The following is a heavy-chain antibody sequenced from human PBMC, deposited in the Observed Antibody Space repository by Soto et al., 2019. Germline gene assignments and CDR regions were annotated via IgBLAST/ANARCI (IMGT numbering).Heavy chain of an antibody. CDR1: GDSINSVDHY. D-gene: IGHD1-26*01. V-gene: IGHV4-30-4*01. CDR3: ARLRWETENNWFDP. Sequence: GPGPWPPSETLSLTCTVSGDSINSVDHYWSWIRQPPGKGLEWMGYIYHSGSTHYNPSLNSRLTISIDTSTNRFSLSLTSVTAADTAVYFCARLRWETENNWFDPWGQGALVTVSS. CDR2: IYHSGST. J-gene: IGHJ5*02.